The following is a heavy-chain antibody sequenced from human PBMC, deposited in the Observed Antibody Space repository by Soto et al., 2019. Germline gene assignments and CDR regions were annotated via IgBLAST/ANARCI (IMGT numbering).Heavy chain of an antibody. D-gene: IGHD1-26*01. V-gene: IGHV4-4*02. CDR3: AHRPIVGAAI. CDR2: IFHSGST. J-gene: IGHJ4*02. CDR1: GGYISNSNW. Sequence: QVQLQESGPGLVKPSGTLSLTCAVFGGYISNSNWWTWVRQPPGKGLDWIGEIFHSGSTNYNSSLMGRVTISVDKANNQFSLKLSSVPAADTAVYYCAHRPIVGAAIWGQGTLVTVSS.